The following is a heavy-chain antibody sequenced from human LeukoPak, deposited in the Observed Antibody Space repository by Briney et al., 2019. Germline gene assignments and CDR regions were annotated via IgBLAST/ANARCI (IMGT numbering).Heavy chain of an antibody. D-gene: IGHD6-13*01. Sequence: GGSLRLSCAASGFTFSSYEMNWVRQAPGKGLEWVSYISSSGSTIYYADSVKGRFTISRGNSKNTLYLQMNSLRAEDTAVYYCAKGGAYSSSWYKVRDYYYYYYMDVWGKGTTVTISS. J-gene: IGHJ6*03. CDR1: GFTFSSYE. CDR2: ISSSGSTI. V-gene: IGHV3-48*03. CDR3: AKGGAYSSSWYKVRDYYYYYYMDV.